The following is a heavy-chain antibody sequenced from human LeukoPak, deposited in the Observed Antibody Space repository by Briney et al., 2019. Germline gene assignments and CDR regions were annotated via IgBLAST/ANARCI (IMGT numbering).Heavy chain of an antibody. J-gene: IGHJ4*02. CDR3: AKDLPYDFWSGYRPWDY. D-gene: IGHD3-3*01. CDR1: GFTFSDYY. V-gene: IGHV3-11*01. CDR2: ISSSGSTI. Sequence: GGSLRLSCAASGFTFSDYYMSWIRQAPGKGLEWVSYISSSGSTIYYADSVKGRFTISRDNSKNTLYLQMNSLRAEDTAVYYCAKDLPYDFWSGYRPWDYWGQGTLVTVSS.